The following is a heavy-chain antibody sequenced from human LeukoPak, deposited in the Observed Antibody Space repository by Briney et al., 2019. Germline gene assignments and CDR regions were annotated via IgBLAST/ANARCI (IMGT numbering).Heavy chain of an antibody. V-gene: IGHV3-48*01. J-gene: IGHJ3*02. Sequence: GGSLRPSCAASGFTFTIFGLNWVRQAPGKGPEWVSYIDARSGITYYADSVQGRFTISRDNARESVFLQMDSLRVDDTAVYYCARTYDFGRGPPGDAFDNWGPGTWVIVSS. D-gene: IGHD3-3*01. CDR2: IDARSGIT. CDR1: GFTFTIFG. CDR3: ARTYDFGRGPPGDAFDN.